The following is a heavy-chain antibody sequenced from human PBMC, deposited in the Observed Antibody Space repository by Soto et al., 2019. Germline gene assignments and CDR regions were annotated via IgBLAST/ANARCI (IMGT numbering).Heavy chain of an antibody. Sequence: ASETLPLTCTVSGGSISSYYWSWIRQPAGKGLEWIGRIYTSGSTNYNPSLKSRVTMSVDTSKNQFSLKLSSVTAADTAVYYCARERNLDTPIVTYFDYWGQGTLVTVSS. V-gene: IGHV4-4*07. CDR1: GGSISSYY. J-gene: IGHJ4*02. CDR3: ARERNLDTPIVTYFDY. D-gene: IGHD5-18*01. CDR2: IYTSGST.